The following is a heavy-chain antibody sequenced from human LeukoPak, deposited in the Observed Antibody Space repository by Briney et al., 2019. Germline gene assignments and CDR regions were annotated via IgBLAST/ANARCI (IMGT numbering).Heavy chain of an antibody. J-gene: IGHJ4*02. CDR3: AREGPSVTPYY. V-gene: IGHV3-7*01. Sequence: GGSLRLSCAASGFNFGSNWMSWVRQAPGKGLEWVANIKQDGSEKYYVDSVRGRFTISRDNAKNSLYLQMNSLRAEDTAVYYCAREGPSVTPYYWGQGTLVTVSS. CDR2: IKQDGSEK. D-gene: IGHD4-17*01. CDR1: GFNFGSNW.